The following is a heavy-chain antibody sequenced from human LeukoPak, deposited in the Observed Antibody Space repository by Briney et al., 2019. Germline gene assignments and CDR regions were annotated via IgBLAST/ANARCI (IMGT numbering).Heavy chain of an antibody. Sequence: GGSLRLSCEASGFPFSNYWMTWVRQSPGKGLEWVANIKQDGSDKYYMDSVKGRFTVSRDNAKNSLFLQMNSLRAEDTAVYYCARSYCSSTSCYPTKPFDYWGQGTLVTVSS. CDR3: ARSYCSSTSCYPTKPFDY. J-gene: IGHJ4*02. CDR2: IKQDGSDK. CDR1: GFPFSNYW. V-gene: IGHV3-7*01. D-gene: IGHD2-2*01.